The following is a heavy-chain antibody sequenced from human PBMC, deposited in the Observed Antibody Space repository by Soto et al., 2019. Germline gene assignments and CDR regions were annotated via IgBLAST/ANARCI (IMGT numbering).Heavy chain of an antibody. CDR1: GYTFANYW. D-gene: IGHD6-19*01. CDR3: ARAPSHGWFQHFDY. V-gene: IGHV5-51*01. J-gene: IGHJ4*02. CDR2: IYPGDSDT. Sequence: EVQMVQSGVEMKKSGESLKISCKGSGYTFANYWIGWVRQQPGKGLEWMGIIYPGDSDTRYSPSFQGHVTISADKPTSTAYMQWDSLRASDTAMYYCARAPSHGWFQHFDYWGQGTLVTASS.